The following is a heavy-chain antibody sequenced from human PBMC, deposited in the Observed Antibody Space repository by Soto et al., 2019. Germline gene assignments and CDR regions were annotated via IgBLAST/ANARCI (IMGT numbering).Heavy chain of an antibody. D-gene: IGHD6-6*01. CDR1: GDSISKTTSY. Sequence: SEILSLTCSVSGDSISKTTSYWGWIRQPPGKGLEWIGAMYYTGNKNYNPSLESRVTMSVDTSKNQFSLKLSSVTPTDTAVYYCARRSSSSLGSLFDPWGRGILVTVSS. CDR2: MYYTGNK. CDR3: ARRSSSSLGSLFDP. V-gene: IGHV4-39*01. J-gene: IGHJ5*02.